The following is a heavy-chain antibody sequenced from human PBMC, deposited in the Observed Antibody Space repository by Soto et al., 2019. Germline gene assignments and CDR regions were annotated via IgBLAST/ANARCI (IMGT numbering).Heavy chain of an antibody. CDR2: IYYSGST. Sequence: SETLSLTRTVSGGSISTYYWGWIRQPPGKGLEWIGYIYYSGSTNYNPSLKSRVTISVDTSKNQFSLKLSAVPAADTAVYYCGSGGGDYSLPCFDYWGQGTLVTVSS. CDR1: GGSISTYY. V-gene: IGHV4-59*01. J-gene: IGHJ4*02. CDR3: GSGGGDYSLPCFDY. D-gene: IGHD4-17*01.